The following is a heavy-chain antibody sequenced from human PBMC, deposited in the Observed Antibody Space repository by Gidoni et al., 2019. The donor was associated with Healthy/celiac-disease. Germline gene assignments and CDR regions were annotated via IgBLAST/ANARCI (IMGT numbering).Heavy chain of an antibody. D-gene: IGHD2-2*01. J-gene: IGHJ3*02. CDR3: ARDRVRGYCSSTSCPDSVVGDAFDI. V-gene: IGHV4-4*02. CDR2: IYHGGST. CDR1: GGSISSSNW. Sequence: QVQLQESGPGLVKPSGTLSLTCAVSGGSISSSNWWSWVRQPPGKGLEWIGEIYHGGSTNYNPSLKSRVTISVDKSKNQFSLKLSSVTAADTAVYYCARDRVRGYCSSTSCPDSVVGDAFDIWGQGTMVTVSS.